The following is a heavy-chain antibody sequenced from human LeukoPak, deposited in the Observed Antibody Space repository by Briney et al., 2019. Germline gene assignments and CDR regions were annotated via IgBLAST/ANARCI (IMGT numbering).Heavy chain of an antibody. Sequence: GGSLRLSCAASGFTFSSYTMNWVRQAPGKGLQWVSTVSASSNIHYSDSVKGRFTISRDNSKNTLYLQMNSLRAEDTAVYYCVRGDYGDYTLFDYWGQGTLVTVSS. CDR2: VSASSNI. J-gene: IGHJ4*02. D-gene: IGHD4-17*01. CDR3: VRGDYGDYTLFDY. V-gene: IGHV3-21*04. CDR1: GFTFSSYT.